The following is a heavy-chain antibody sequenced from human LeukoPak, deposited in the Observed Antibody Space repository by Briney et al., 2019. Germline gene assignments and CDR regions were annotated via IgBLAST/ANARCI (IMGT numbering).Heavy chain of an antibody. CDR2: ISGSGGST. Sequence: GGSLRLSCVVSGFTFSDYSIHWVRQAPGKGPESVSAISGSGGSTYYANSVKGRFIISRDNSKNTLYLQMGSLRPEDTAVYYCAKENPAGGFEYWGQGTLVTVSSGESSQPLSCFDYWGQGTLVTVSS. V-gene: IGHV3-64*01. CDR3: AKENPAGGFEYWGQGTLVTVSSGESSQPLSCFDY. J-gene: IGHJ4*02. CDR1: GFTFSDYS. D-gene: IGHD2-8*02.